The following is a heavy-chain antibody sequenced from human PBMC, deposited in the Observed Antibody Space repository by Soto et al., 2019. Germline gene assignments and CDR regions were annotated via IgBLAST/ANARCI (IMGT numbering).Heavy chain of an antibody. CDR2: ISSSSSTI. J-gene: IGHJ5*02. CDR1: GFTFSSYS. V-gene: IGHV3-48*02. CDR3: AKEGGTLTGFAP. D-gene: IGHD1-1*01. Sequence: EVQLVESGGGLVQPGGSLRLSCAASGFTFSSYSMNWVRQAPGKGLEWVSYISSSSSTIYYADSVKGRFTISSDNAKNSRYLKINGRRDKDPAGYSCAKEGGTLTGFAPWGQGTRVTVSS.